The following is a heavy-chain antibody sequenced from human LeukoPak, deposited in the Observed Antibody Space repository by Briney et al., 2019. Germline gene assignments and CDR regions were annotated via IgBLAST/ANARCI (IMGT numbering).Heavy chain of an antibody. CDR1: GGSISSGGYS. V-gene: IGHV4-30-4*07. CDR3: ARGEWLLLHDAFDI. D-gene: IGHD3-3*01. CDR2: IYYSGST. Sequence: PSETLSHTRAVSGGSISSGGYSWSWIRQPPGTGLEWIGYIYYSGSTYYNPSLKSRVTISVDTSKNQFSLKLSSVTAADTAVYYCARGEWLLLHDAFDIWGQGTMVTVSS. J-gene: IGHJ3*02.